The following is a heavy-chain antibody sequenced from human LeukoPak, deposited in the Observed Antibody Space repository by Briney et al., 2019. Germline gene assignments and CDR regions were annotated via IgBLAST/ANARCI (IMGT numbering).Heavy chain of an antibody. V-gene: IGHV3-23*01. J-gene: IGHJ4*02. CDR1: GFTFSSYE. CDR3: ANPKAVTHLGAVAGTFDY. CDR2: ISGSGGST. Sequence: GGSLRLSCAASGFTFSSYEMNWVRQAPGKGLEWVSAISGSGGSTYYADSVKGRFTISRDNSKNTLYLQMNSLRAGDTAVYYCANPKAVTHLGAVAGTFDYWGQGTLVTVSS. D-gene: IGHD6-19*01.